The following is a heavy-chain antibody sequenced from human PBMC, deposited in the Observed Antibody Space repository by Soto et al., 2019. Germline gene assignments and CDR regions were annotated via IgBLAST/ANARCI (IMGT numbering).Heavy chain of an antibody. V-gene: IGHV3-23*01. CDR1: GFTFSNYA. CDR3: ARDAVPRNGELDWFDP. J-gene: IGHJ5*02. CDR2: SIGGGGDT. D-gene: IGHD3-10*01. Sequence: EMQLLESGGGLVQTGESLRLSCTASGFTFSNYAMSWVRQAPGKGPEWVSSIGGGGDTYYTDAVKGRFAVSGDYPRSTLYLERNSLRAQSTARCYCARDAVPRNGELDWFDPWGQGTLVSVSS.